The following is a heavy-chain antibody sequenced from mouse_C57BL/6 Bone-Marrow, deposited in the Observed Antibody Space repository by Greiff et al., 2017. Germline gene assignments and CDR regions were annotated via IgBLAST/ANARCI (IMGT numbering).Heavy chain of an antibody. CDR2: IDPSDSYT. CDR3: ARSRDYYGSSSFAY. V-gene: IGHV1-59*01. J-gene: IGHJ3*01. CDR1: GYTFTSSW. D-gene: IGHD1-1*01. Sequence: QVQLQQPGAELVRPGTSVKLSCKASGYTFTSSWMHWVKQRPGQGLEWIGVIDPSDSYTNYNQTFKGQATLTVDTSSSTAYMQLSSLTSEDSAVYYCARSRDYYGSSSFAYWGQGTLVTVSA.